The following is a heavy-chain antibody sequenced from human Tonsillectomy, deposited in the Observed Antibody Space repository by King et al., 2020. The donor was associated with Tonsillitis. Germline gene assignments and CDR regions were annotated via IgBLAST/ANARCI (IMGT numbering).Heavy chain of an antibody. V-gene: IGHV4-31*01. CDR1: GGFISGGDFY. D-gene: IGHD2-15*01. Sequence: QLQESGPGLGKPSQTLSLTCTVSGGFISGGDFYWSWIRQTPGKGLEWIGDIFYSGDTFYNPSLKNLITISLDTSENQFSLKLNSVSAADTAVYYCGRYEGGVFDPWGQGTLVTVSS. J-gene: IGHJ5*02. CDR2: IFYSGDT. CDR3: GRYEGGVFDP.